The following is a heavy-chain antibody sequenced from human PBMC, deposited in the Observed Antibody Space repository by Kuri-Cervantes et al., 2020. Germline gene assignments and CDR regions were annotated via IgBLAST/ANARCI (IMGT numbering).Heavy chain of an antibody. D-gene: IGHD3-3*01. J-gene: IGHJ4*02. CDR1: GGSFSGYY. V-gene: IGHV4-34*01. Sequence: GSLRLSCAVYGGSFSGYYWSWIRQPPGKGLEWIGEINHSGSTNYNPSLKSRVTISVDTSKNQFSLKLSSVTAADTAVYYCARQGNLWSGYFDYWGQGTLVTVSS. CDR3: ARQGNLWSGYFDY. CDR2: INHSGST.